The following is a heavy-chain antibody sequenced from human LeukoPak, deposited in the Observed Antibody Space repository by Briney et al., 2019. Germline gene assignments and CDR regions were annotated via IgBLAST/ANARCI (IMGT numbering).Heavy chain of an antibody. D-gene: IGHD1-26*01. CDR1: GFTFSGSA. CDR3: TRLATSESEDAFDI. V-gene: IGHV3-73*01. CDR2: IRNKADNYAT. J-gene: IGHJ3*02. Sequence: GGSLKLSCAASGFTFSGSAMHWVRQASGKGLEWVGRIRNKADNYATAYGAAVKGRFTISRDDSKNTAYLQMNSLRSEDTAVYYCTRLATSESEDAFDIWGQGTMVTVSS.